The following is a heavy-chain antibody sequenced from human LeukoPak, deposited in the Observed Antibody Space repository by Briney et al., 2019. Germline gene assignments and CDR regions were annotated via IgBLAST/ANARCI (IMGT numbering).Heavy chain of an antibody. CDR3: ATRSTAWGYYYYGMDV. Sequence: GGSLRLSCAASGFTFSSYGMHWARQAPGKGLEWVAVISYDGSNKYYADSVKGRFTISRDNSKNTLYLQMNSLRAEDTAVYYCATRSTAWGYYYYGMDVWGQGTTVTVSS. CDR1: GFTFSSYG. V-gene: IGHV3-30*03. CDR2: ISYDGSNK. D-gene: IGHD3-16*01. J-gene: IGHJ6*02.